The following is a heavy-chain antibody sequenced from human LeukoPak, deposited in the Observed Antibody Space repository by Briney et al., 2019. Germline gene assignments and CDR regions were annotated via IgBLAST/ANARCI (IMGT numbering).Heavy chain of an antibody. J-gene: IGHJ4*02. CDR3: ARQMGRRYYGSGSYYPPPPYFDY. Sequence: SETLSLTCAVYGGSFSGYYWSWIRQPPGKGLEWIGEINHSGSTNYNPSLKSRVTISVDTSKNQSSLKLSSVTAADTAVYYCARQMGRRYYGSGSYYPPPPYFDYWGQGTLVTVSS. CDR1: GGSFSGYY. CDR2: INHSGST. V-gene: IGHV4-34*01. D-gene: IGHD3-10*01.